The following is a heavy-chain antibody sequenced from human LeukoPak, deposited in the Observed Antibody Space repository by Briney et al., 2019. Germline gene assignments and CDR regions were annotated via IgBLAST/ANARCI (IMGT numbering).Heavy chain of an antibody. J-gene: IGHJ4*02. CDR2: IGGGGGST. CDR1: GFTLSHYA. Sequence: PGGFLRLSCSMSGFTLSHYAMSWVRQAPGKGLEWVSTIGGGGGSTDYTDSVKGRFTINGDNSKNTLYLQMSSLGAEDTAVYYCAKGHRYCTSGNCNSAIDYWGQGTLVTVSS. V-gene: IGHV3-23*01. CDR3: AKGHRYCTSGNCNSAIDY. D-gene: IGHD2-15*01.